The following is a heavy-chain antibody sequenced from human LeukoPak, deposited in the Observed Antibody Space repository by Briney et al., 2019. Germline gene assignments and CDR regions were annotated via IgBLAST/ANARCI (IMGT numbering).Heavy chain of an antibody. D-gene: IGHD4-23*01. CDR2: ISFDGSYK. CDR1: GFTFSSYA. CDR3: ARDYRATVVSSGPDY. V-gene: IGHV3-30*04. J-gene: IGHJ4*02. Sequence: GGSLRLSCAASGFTFSSYAIHWVRQAPGRGLEWVAVISFDGSYKYYADSVTGRFTISRDNSKNTLYLQMNSLRVEDTAAYYCARDYRATVVSSGPDYWGQGALVAVSS.